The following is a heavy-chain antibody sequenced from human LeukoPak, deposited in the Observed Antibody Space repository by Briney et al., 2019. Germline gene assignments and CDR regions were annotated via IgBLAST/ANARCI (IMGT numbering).Heavy chain of an antibody. CDR3: AKERQGGNSYGDEAFYFDY. CDR2: INRDGSST. Sequence: PGGSLRLSCAASGIIFSNYWMHWVRQAPGKGLVWVSRINRDGSSTSYADSVKGRFTISRDNSKNTLYLQMHSLRAEDTAIYYCAKERQGGNSYGDEAFYFDYWGQGTLVTVSS. V-gene: IGHV3-74*01. D-gene: IGHD4-23*01. J-gene: IGHJ4*02. CDR1: GIIFSNYW.